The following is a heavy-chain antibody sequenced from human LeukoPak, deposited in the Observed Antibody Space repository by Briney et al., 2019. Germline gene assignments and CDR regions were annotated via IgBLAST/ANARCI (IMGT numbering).Heavy chain of an antibody. CDR2: IYYSGST. Sequence: TSETLSLTCTVSGGSISSSPYYWGWIRQPPGKGLEWIGSIYYSGSTYYNPSLKSRVTISVDTSKNQFSLKLSSVTAADTAVYYCARVVESGSYDFYYYYYMDVWGKGTTVTISS. CDR1: GGSISSSPYY. D-gene: IGHD1-26*01. V-gene: IGHV4-39*01. CDR3: ARVVESGSYDFYYYYYMDV. J-gene: IGHJ6*03.